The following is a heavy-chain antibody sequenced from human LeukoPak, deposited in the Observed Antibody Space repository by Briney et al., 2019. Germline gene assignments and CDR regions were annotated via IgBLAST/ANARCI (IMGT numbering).Heavy chain of an antibody. V-gene: IGHV4-4*02. J-gene: IGHJ4*02. CDR2: ISLTGLT. Sequence: PSGTLSLTCGVSGGSISNTNWWSWVRQPPGQGLEWIGEISLTGLTHYNPSLESRVSVSLDKSKNQLSLNLTSVTAADTAVYYCSRENGAFSPFGYWGQGTLVTVLS. D-gene: IGHD2-8*01. CDR3: SRENGAFSPFGY. CDR1: GGSISNTNW.